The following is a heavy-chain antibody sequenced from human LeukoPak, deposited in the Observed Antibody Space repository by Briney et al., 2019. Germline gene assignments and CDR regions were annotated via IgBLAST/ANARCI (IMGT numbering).Heavy chain of an antibody. CDR3: ASGGNQNYYYGMDV. Sequence: SETLSLTCTVSGGSISSSSYYWGWIRQPPGKGLEWIGSIYYSGSTYYNPSLKSRVTISVDTSKNQFSLKLSSVTAADTAVYYCASGGNQNYYYGMDVWAKGPRSPSP. D-gene: IGHD4-23*01. V-gene: IGHV4-39*01. CDR1: GGSISSSSYY. CDR2: IYYSGST. J-gene: IGHJ6*02.